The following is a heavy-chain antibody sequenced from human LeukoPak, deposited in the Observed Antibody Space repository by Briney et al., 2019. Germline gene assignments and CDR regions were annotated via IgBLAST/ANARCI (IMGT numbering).Heavy chain of an antibody. CDR3: ARDVEQWLVRVYYFDY. D-gene: IGHD6-19*01. J-gene: IGHJ4*02. CDR2: ISSGSTTI. CDR1: GVTLSSYS. V-gene: IGHV3-48*02. Sequence: GGSLRLSCATSGVTLSSYSMNWVRQAPGKGLEWISYISSGSTTIYYADSVKGRFTISRDNAKNSLYLQMNSLRDEDTAVYYCARDVEQWLVRVYYFDYWGQGTLVTVSS.